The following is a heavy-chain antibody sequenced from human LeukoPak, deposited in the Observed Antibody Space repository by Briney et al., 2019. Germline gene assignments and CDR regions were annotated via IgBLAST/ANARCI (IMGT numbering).Heavy chain of an antibody. CDR1: GYTFTVYY. J-gene: IGHJ3*02. CDR2: INPNSGGT. V-gene: IGHV1-2*02. Sequence: ASVKVSCKASGYTFTVYYMHWVRQAPGQGLEWMGWINPNSGGTNYAQKFQGRVTMTRDTSISTAYMELSRLRSDDTAVYYCARGAYLPEAAFDIWGQGTMVTVSS. CDR3: ARGAYLPEAAFDI.